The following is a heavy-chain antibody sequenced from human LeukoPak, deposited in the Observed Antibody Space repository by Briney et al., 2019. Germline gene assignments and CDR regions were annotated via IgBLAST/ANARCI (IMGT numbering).Heavy chain of an antibody. D-gene: IGHD1-26*01. V-gene: IGHV3-23*01. CDR3: AKGPSGNQFDP. J-gene: IGHJ5*02. CDR2: ISSSGAST. Sequence: PGGSLRLSCVASEFTFSSYSMTWVRQGPERGLEWVSAISSSGASTYYADSVKGRFTISRDNSKNTLYLQMNSLRAEDTAVYYCAKGPSGNQFDPWGQGTLVTVSS. CDR1: EFTFSSYS.